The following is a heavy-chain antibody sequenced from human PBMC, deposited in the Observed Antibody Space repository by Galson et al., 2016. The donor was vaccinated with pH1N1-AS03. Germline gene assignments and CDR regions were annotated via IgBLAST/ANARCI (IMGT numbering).Heavy chain of an antibody. CDR2: INKDGTKI. CDR3: ATDRSPSYSGIYYDAFDF. D-gene: IGHD1-26*01. J-gene: IGHJ3*01. Sequence: SLRLSCAASGFTFSSYWMTWVRQAPGKGLEWVANINKDGTKIHYVDSVEGRFTISRDNAKKALYLQMNDLGVEDTAVYFCATDRSPSYSGIYYDAFDFWGQGTMATVSS. CDR1: GFTFSSYW. V-gene: IGHV3-7*03.